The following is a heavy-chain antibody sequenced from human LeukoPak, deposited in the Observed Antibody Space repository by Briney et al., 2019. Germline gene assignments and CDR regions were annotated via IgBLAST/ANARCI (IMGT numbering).Heavy chain of an antibody. V-gene: IGHV4-38-2*02. D-gene: IGHD4-17*01. CDR2: IYHSGST. J-gene: IGHJ4*02. CDR1: GYSISSGYY. Sequence: PSETLSLTCTVSGYSISSGYYWGWIRQPPGKGLEWIGSIYHSGSTYYNPSLKSRVTISVDTSKNQFTLKLSSVTAADTAVYYCARDYGDYAYFDYWGQGTLVTVSS. CDR3: ARDYGDYAYFDY.